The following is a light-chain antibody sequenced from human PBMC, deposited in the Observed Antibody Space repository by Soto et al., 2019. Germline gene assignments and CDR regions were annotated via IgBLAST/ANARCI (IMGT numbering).Light chain of an antibody. CDR3: TSITSSSTQV. CDR2: EVS. J-gene: IGLJ1*01. Sequence: QSALTQPASVSGSPGQSITISCTGTSGDVDAFDYVSWYQQHPGKAPKLMIFEVSDRPSGVSDRFSGSKSGSTASLTISGLQAEDEADYFCTSITSSSTQVFGTGTKVTVL. V-gene: IGLV2-14*01. CDR1: SGDVDAFDY.